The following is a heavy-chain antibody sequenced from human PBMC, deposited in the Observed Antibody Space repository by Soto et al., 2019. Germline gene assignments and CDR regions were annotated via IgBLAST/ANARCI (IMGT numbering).Heavy chain of an antibody. Sequence: GGSLRLSCAASGFTFSSYSMNWVRQAPGKGLEWVSSISSSSSYIYYADSVKGRFTISRDNAKNSLYLQMNSLRAEDTAVYYCARDPGTGSYDFWSGYKDYYYMDVWGKGTTVTVSS. J-gene: IGHJ6*03. CDR1: GFTFSSYS. CDR2: ISSSSSYI. D-gene: IGHD3-3*01. V-gene: IGHV3-21*01. CDR3: ARDPGTGSYDFWSGYKDYYYMDV.